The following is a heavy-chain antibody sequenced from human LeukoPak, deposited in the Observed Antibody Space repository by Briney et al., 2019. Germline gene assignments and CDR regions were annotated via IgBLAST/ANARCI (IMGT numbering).Heavy chain of an antibody. V-gene: IGHV4-39*07. Sequence: PSETLSLTCTVSGGSISSSSYYWGWIRQPPGKGLEWIGSIYYSGSTYYNPSLKSRVTISVDTSKNQFSLKLSSVTAADTAVYYCASLRWRTYYDFWSGQKTFDYWGQGTLVTVSS. J-gene: IGHJ4*02. CDR2: IYYSGST. CDR1: GGSISSSSYY. CDR3: ASLRWRTYYDFWSGQKTFDY. D-gene: IGHD3-3*01.